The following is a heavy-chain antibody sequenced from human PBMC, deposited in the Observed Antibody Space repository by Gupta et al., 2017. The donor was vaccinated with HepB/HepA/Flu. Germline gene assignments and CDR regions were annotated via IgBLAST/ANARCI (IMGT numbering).Heavy chain of an antibody. CDR1: GFNFRRYG. Sequence: EVYLLESGGDLVQPGGSLRLSCAASGFNFRRYGMSWVRQAPGKGLEWVSSISGTGVVTYYADSVTGRFTLSRDNSKNTLFLQMNSLRVDDTALYYCAKRSDNWSTFDFWGRGTLVTVSS. CDR3: AKRSDNWSTFDF. V-gene: IGHV3-23*01. D-gene: IGHD1-1*01. CDR2: ISGTGVVT. J-gene: IGHJ4*02.